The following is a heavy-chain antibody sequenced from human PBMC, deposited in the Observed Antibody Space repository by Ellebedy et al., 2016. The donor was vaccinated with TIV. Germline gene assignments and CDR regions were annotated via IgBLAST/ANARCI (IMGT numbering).Heavy chain of an antibody. CDR2: IYYSGST. V-gene: IGHV4-59*08. CDR3: AGQVYDFWSGYYSISDNWFDP. J-gene: IGHJ5*02. D-gene: IGHD3-3*01. Sequence: SETLSLTCTVSGGSISSYYWSWIRQPPGKGLEWIGYIYYSGSTNYNPSLKSRVTISVDTYKNQFSLKLSSVTAADTAVYYCAGQVYDFWSGYYSISDNWFDPWGQGTLVTVSS. CDR1: GGSISSYY.